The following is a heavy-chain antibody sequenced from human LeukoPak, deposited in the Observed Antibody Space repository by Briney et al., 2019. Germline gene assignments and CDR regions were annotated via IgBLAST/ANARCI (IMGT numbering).Heavy chain of an antibody. CDR1: GGTFSSYA. J-gene: IGHJ6*03. V-gene: IGHV1-69*05. D-gene: IGHD2-21*02. CDR2: IIPIFGTA. Sequence: SVKVSCKASGGTFSSYAISWVRQAPGQGLEWMGGIIPIFGTANYAQKFQGRVTITRDTSASTAYMELSSLRSEDMAVYYCARGLLHHYYYYYMDVWGKGTTVTVSS. CDR3: ARGLLHHYYYYYMDV.